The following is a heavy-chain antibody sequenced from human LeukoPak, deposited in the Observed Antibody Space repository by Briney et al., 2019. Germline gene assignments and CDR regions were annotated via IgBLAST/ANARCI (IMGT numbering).Heavy chain of an antibody. Sequence: GGSLRLSCAGSGFTFAAYAMSWVRQAPGKGLEWVSAIGSGSAGTHYADSVKGRFTIYRDDSKNTLYLQMDSLRVEDTAVYYCARPRLPVAGTRWFDPWGQGTLVTASS. CDR3: ARPRLPVAGTRWFDP. V-gene: IGHV3-23*01. CDR2: IGSGSAGT. D-gene: IGHD6-13*01. CDR1: GFTFAAYA. J-gene: IGHJ5*02.